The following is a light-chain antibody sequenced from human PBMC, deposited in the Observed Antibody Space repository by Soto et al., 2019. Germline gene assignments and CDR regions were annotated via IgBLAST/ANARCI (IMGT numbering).Light chain of an antibody. Sequence: QPALTQPASVSGSPGQSIAISCTGTRSDVGAYNYVSWYQQHPGKAPKLMISEVTNRPSGVSDRFSGSKSGNTASLTISGLQAEDEADYYCSSSTSRFTFVFGTGTKVTVL. CDR2: EVT. J-gene: IGLJ1*01. CDR1: RSDVGAYNY. V-gene: IGLV2-14*01. CDR3: SSSTSRFTFV.